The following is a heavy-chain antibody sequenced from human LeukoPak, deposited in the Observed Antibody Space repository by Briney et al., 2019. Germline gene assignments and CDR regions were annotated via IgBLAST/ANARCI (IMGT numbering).Heavy chain of an antibody. Sequence: SVKVSSKASGGTFSSYAISWVRQAPGQGLEWMGRIIPILGIANYAQKFQGRVTITADKSTSTAYMELSSLRSEDTAVYYCASLAYCGGDCYSEEYFQHWGQGTLVTVSS. D-gene: IGHD2-21*02. CDR2: IIPILGIA. CDR3: ASLAYCGGDCYSEEYFQH. J-gene: IGHJ1*01. CDR1: GGTFSSYA. V-gene: IGHV1-69*04.